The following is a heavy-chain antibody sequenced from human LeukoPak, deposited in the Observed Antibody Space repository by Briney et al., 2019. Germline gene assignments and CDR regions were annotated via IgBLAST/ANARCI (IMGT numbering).Heavy chain of an antibody. CDR3: ARSRATLDY. Sequence: PSETLSLTCTVSGGSISSSSYYWGWIRQPPGKGLEWIGEINHSGSTNYNPSLKSRVTISVDTSKNQFSLKLSSVTAADTAVYYCARSRATLDYWGQGTLVTVSS. CDR1: GGSISSSSYY. D-gene: IGHD1-26*01. J-gene: IGHJ4*02. CDR2: INHSGST. V-gene: IGHV4-39*07.